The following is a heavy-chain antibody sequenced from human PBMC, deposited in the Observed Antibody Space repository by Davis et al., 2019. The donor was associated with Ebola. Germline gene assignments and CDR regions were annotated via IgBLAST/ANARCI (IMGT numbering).Heavy chain of an antibody. J-gene: IGHJ3*02. D-gene: IGHD6-13*01. V-gene: IGHV4-59*01. CDR2: ISNSGTT. CDR1: GDSINSYY. Sequence: MPSETLSLTCTVSGDSINSYYWSWIRQPPGKGLEWIGYISNSGTTNYNPSLKSRVTISLDTSKNQFSLKLNSVTAADTAVYYCARHPGIAAALWFGAFDIWGQGTMVTVSS. CDR3: ARHPGIAAALWFGAFDI.